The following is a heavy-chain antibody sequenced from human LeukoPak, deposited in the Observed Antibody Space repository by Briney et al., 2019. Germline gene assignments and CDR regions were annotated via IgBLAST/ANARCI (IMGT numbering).Heavy chain of an antibody. V-gene: IGHV3-53*01. CDR1: GFIFSSYA. CDR3: ARGDTKVGFDY. Sequence: GGSLRLSCAASGFIFSSYAMSWVRQAPGKGLEWVSVIYSGGSTYYADSVKGRFTISRDNSKNTLYLQMNSLRAEDTAVYYCARGDTKVGFDYWGQGTLVTVSS. J-gene: IGHJ4*02. CDR2: IYSGGST. D-gene: IGHD1-26*01.